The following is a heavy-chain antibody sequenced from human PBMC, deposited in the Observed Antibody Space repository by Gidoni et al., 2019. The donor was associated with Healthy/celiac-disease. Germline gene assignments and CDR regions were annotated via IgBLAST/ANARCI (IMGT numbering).Heavy chain of an antibody. CDR2: IWYDGSNK. J-gene: IGHJ4*02. CDR3: ARPYYYGSGSYFFFYYFDY. Sequence: QVQLVESGGGVVQPGRSLRLSCAASGFTLSSYGMHWVRQAPGKGLEWVAVIWYDGSNKYYADSVKGRFTISRDNSKNTLYLQMNSLRAEDTAVYYCARPYYYGSGSYFFFYYFDYWGQGTLVTVSS. D-gene: IGHD3-10*01. V-gene: IGHV3-33*01. CDR1: GFTLSSYG.